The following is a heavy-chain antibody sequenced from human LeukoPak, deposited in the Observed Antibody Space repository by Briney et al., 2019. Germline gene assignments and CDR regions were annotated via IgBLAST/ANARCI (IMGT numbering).Heavy chain of an antibody. J-gene: IGHJ4*02. CDR1: GFTFRNYV. CDR2: TSSDLNVK. CDR3: ARQGYYGSGSPPSLYFDY. D-gene: IGHD3-10*01. V-gene: IGHV3-30-3*01. Sequence: GGSLRLSCAASGFTFRNYVIHWVRQAPGKGLEWVAVTSSDLNVKLYADSVKGRFTISRDNSRSTLYLQMNSLRPEDTAIYYCARQGYYGSGSPPSLYFDYWGQGTLVTVSS.